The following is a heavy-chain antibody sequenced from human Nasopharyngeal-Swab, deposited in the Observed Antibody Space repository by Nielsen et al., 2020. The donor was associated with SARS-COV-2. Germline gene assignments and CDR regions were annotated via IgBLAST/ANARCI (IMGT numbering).Heavy chain of an antibody. J-gene: IGHJ6*02. Sequence: GESLKISCAASGLTIANYAMSWVRQAPGKGLEWVSGISGSGGSPYYADSVKGQFTISKDNSRNTVYLQMNSLRPEDTALYYCAKDMGNYYGSTRMDVWGQGTTVTVSS. CDR1: GLTIANYA. D-gene: IGHD3-10*01. V-gene: IGHV3-23*01. CDR2: ISGSGGSP. CDR3: AKDMGNYYGSTRMDV.